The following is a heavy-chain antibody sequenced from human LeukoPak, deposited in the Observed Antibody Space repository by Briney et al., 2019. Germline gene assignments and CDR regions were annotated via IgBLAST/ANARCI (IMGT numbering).Heavy chain of an antibody. D-gene: IGHD7-27*01. CDR1: GFTFSSYA. CDR3: AKDRGLTGEWGEDY. Sequence: PGGSLRLSCAASGFTFSSYAMNWVRQAPGKGLEWVSAICSNDNNTYYANSVKGRFTISRDNSKNTLSLQLNSPRAEDTAVYYCAKDRGLTGEWGEDYWGQGTLVTVSS. CDR2: ICSNDNNT. V-gene: IGHV3-23*01. J-gene: IGHJ4*02.